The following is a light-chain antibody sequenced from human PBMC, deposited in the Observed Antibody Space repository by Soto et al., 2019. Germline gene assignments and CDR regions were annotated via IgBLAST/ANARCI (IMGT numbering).Light chain of an antibody. Sequence: QSALTQPASVSGSPGQSISISCSGTSSDVGSYSLDSWYQQDPGKAPKLMIYEVNKRPSGVSDRFSGSKSGNTASLTISGLQADDEADYYCCSYAGTHVVFGGGTKLTVL. CDR3: CSYAGTHVV. V-gene: IGLV2-23*02. J-gene: IGLJ2*01. CDR1: SSDVGSYSL. CDR2: EVN.